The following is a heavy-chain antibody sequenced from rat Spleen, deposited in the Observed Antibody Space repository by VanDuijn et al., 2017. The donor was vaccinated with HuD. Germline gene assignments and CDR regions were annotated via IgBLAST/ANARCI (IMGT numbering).Heavy chain of an antibody. CDR3: ARQVRRVFDY. CDR2: ISYDGSST. CDR1: GFTFSDYY. D-gene: IGHD1-11*01. Sequence: EVQLVESDGGLVQPGRSLKLSCAASGFTFSDYYMAWVRQAPTKGLEWVATISYDGSSTYYRDSVKGRFTISRDNAKSTLYLHMDSLRSEDTATYYCARQVRRVFDYWGQGVMVTVSS. J-gene: IGHJ2*01. V-gene: IGHV5-29*01.